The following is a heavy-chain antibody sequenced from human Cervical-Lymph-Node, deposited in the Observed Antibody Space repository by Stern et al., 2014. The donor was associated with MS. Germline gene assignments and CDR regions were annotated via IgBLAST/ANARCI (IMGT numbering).Heavy chain of an antibody. CDR2: IDPIFGTT. Sequence: QMQLVQSEAEVKKPGSSVKVSCKASGGTFLNYAITWLRQAPGQGLEWMGDIDPIFGTTNHAQKFRGRVTITADRSTSTAYMEMSSLRSEDTAVYYCAGPRYNFWGQGTLVVVSS. J-gene: IGHJ4*02. D-gene: IGHD3-9*01. CDR1: GGTFLNYA. CDR3: AGPRYNF. V-gene: IGHV1-69*06.